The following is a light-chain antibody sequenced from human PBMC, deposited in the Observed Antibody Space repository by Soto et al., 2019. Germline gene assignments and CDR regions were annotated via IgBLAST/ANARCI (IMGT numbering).Light chain of an antibody. CDR3: QQYNSYTPT. Sequence: IQMTQSPSTLSASVGDRVTITCRASQSISSWLAWYQQKPGKAPKLLIYKASSLESGVPSRFSGSGSGTEFSLTISSLQPDDFETYYCQQYNSYTPTFGQGTKVESK. J-gene: IGKJ1*01. V-gene: IGKV1-5*03. CDR1: QSISSW. CDR2: KAS.